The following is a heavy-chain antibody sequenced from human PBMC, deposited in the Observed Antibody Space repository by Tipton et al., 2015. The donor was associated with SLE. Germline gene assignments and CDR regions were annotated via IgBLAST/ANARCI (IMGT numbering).Heavy chain of an antibody. CDR1: GGSISSYY. CDR3: AATLDVLDI. J-gene: IGHJ3*02. V-gene: IGHV4-59*01. CDR2: NYYNGDT. Sequence: TLSLTCTVSGGSISSYYWAWIRQPPGTALEWIGYNYYNGDTNSNASLKSRVTISVDTSKNQVSLKLSSVTAADTAVYYCAATLDVLDICRQRTMFPVSS.